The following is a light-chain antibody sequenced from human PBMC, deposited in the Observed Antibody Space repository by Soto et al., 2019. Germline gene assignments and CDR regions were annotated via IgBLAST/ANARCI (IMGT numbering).Light chain of an antibody. Sequence: DVVLTQSPLSLPVTFGRPASISCRASQSLLYSDGNTYLNWFXQRQGQYPRXLIYKVSKRDSGVPDRFSGSGSGTDLTMKISRVEAEDVGVYECMQGSHWPPTFGQGTKVDIK. V-gene: IGKV2-30*01. J-gene: IGKJ1*01. CDR1: QSLLYSDGNTY. CDR3: MQGSHWPPT. CDR2: KVS.